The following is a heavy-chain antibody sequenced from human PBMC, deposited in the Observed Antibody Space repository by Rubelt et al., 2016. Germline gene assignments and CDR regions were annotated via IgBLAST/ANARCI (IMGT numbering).Heavy chain of an antibody. CDR1: GYTFNSYR. D-gene: IGHD2-15*01. J-gene: IGHJ4*02. CDR2: IYDGGSPM. Sequence: PGGSLRLSCIASGYTFNSYRMNWVRQAPGKGLEWVSTIYDGGSPMYYADSVKGRFTISRDNAKNSLYLRMDSLRAEDTALYYCASAVLDYWGQGTLVIVSS. CDR3: ASAVLDY. V-gene: IGHV3-48*04.